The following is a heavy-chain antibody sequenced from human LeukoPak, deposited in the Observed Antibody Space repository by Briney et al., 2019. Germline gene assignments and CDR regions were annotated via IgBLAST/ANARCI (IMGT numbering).Heavy chain of an antibody. D-gene: IGHD5-12*01. V-gene: IGHV3-15*01. CDR1: GFTFSNAG. Sequence: GGSLRLSCAASGFTFSNAGMRWVRQAPGKGLEWVGRIKSKSDGGNTDYAVPVKGRFTISRDDSKNTLYLQMNSLKTEDTAVYYCTTSLSVATSTAGYWGQGTLVTVSS. CDR3: TTSLSVATSTAGY. CDR2: IKSKSDGGNT. J-gene: IGHJ4*02.